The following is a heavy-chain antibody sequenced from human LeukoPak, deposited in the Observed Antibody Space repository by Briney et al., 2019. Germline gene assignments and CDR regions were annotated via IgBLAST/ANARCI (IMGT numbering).Heavy chain of an antibody. CDR3: TTGGYD. J-gene: IGHJ4*02. Sequence: PGGSLRLSCAASGFTFNDAWMSWVRQAPGKGLEWVGRIKSKTDGETTDYAAPVKGRFTISRDDSRNTLYLQMNSLKTEDTAVNYCTTGGYDWGQGTLVAVSS. CDR1: GFTFNDAW. D-gene: IGHD5-12*01. CDR2: IKSKTDGETT. V-gene: IGHV3-15*01.